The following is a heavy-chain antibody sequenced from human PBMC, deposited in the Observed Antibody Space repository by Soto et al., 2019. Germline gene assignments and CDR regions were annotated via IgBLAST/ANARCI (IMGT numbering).Heavy chain of an antibody. D-gene: IGHD2-21*02. J-gene: IGHJ5*02. CDR3: AREGLYCGGDCSGNWFDP. CDR1: GGTFSSYA. Sequence: ASVKVSCKASGGTFSSYAISWVRQAPGQGLEWMGGIIPIFGTENYAQKFQGRVTITADESTSTAYMELSSLRSEDTAVYYCAREGLYCGGDCSGNWFDPWGQGTLVTVSS. V-gene: IGHV1-69*13. CDR2: IIPIFGTE.